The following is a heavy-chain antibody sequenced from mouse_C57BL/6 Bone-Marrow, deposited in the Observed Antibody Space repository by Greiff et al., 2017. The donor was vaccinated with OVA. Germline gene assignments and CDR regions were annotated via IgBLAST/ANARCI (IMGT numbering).Heavy chain of an antibody. D-gene: IGHD2-5*01. J-gene: IGHJ2*01. CDR3: ARGEENMASNCLFDY. CDR2: IDPSDSYT. V-gene: IGHV1-50*01. CDR1: GYTFTSYW. Sequence: QVQLQQPGAELVKPGASVKLSCKASGYTFTSYWMQWVKPRPGQGLEWIGEIDPSDSYTTYNQKFKGKATLTVEPSSSTAYMQLSSRTSEDSAVYYCARGEENMASNCLFDYWGQGTTLTVSS.